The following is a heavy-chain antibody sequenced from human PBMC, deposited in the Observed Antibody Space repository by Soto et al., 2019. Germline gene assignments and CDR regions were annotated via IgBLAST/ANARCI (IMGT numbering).Heavy chain of an antibody. Sequence: EVQLVESGGGLVQPGGSLRLSCAASGFTFSSYSMNWVRQAPGKGLEWVSYISSSSSTIYYADSVKGRFTISRDNAKNSLYLQMIILRAEDTAVYYCARDWGVRVVIRGSVDYWGQGTVVSVSS. CDR2: ISSSSSTI. D-gene: IGHD3-10*01. CDR3: ARDWGVRVVIRGSVDY. V-gene: IGHV3-48*01. J-gene: IGHJ4*02. CDR1: GFTFSSYS.